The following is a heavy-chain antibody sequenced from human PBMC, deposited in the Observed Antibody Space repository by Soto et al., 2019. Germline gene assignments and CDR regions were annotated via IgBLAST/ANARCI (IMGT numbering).Heavy chain of an antibody. CDR2: ISHSGNT. J-gene: IGHJ6*02. CDR3: ARGSTIDALDV. D-gene: IGHD2-2*01. CDR1: DDSFSNDDYY. Sequence: QVHLQESGPGLVRPSQTLSLTCTVSDDSFSNDDYYWTWIRQPPGKVLEWIGSISHSGNTVANPSLRSPVTMSVDMSKKQFSLKVPSMTAADTAVYYCARGSTIDALDVWGQGTAVTVS. V-gene: IGHV4-30-4*01.